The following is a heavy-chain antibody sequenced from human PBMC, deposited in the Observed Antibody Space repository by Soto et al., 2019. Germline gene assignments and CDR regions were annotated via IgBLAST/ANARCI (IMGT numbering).Heavy chain of an antibody. V-gene: IGHV2-5*01. J-gene: IGHJ6*04. CDR2: IFCNDEK. CDR1: GISVSTGGVG. Sequence: QITLKESGPTLVEPTQTLTLTCTLSGISVSTGGVGVGWVRQPPGKAREWLALIFCNDEKRYSPSLKSRLTISKDTPNHQVVHRVSNMAPADTATYYCEHTTTTWIQPWTALHDGMGVWGNGPTVAVSS. D-gene: IGHD5-18*01. CDR3: EHTTTTWIQPWTALHDGMGV.